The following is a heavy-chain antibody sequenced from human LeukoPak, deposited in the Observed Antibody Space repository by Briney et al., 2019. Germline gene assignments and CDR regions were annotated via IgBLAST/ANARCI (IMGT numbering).Heavy chain of an antibody. V-gene: IGHV4-59*08. CDR3: ARNHVSSGWYGDYYYGMDV. Sequence: SETLSLTCTVSGGSISSYYWSWIRQPPGKGLEWIGYIYYSGSTNYNPSLKSRVTISVDTSKNQFSLKLSSVTAADTAVYYCARNHVSSGWYGDYYYGMDVWGQGTTVTVSS. J-gene: IGHJ6*02. CDR2: IYYSGST. D-gene: IGHD6-19*01. CDR1: GGSISSYY.